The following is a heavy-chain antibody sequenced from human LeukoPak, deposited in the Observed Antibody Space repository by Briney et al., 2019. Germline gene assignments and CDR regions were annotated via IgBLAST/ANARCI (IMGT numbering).Heavy chain of an antibody. J-gene: IGHJ4*02. Sequence: ASVKVSCKASGGTFSSYAISWVRQAPGQGLEWMGGIIPIFGTASYAQKFQGRVTITTDESTSTAYMELSSLRSDDTAVYYCARGSSSLYSSKDSWGQGTLVTVSS. CDR2: IIPIFGTA. CDR1: GGTFSSYA. CDR3: ARGSSSLYSSKDS. D-gene: IGHD6-13*01. V-gene: IGHV1-69*05.